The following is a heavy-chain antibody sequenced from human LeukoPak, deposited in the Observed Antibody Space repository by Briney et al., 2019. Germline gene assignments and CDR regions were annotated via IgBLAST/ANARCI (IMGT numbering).Heavy chain of an antibody. J-gene: IGHJ4*02. CDR1: GGSFSGYY. CDR2: INHSGST. D-gene: IGHD3-10*01. Sequence: SETLSLTCAVCGGSFSGYYWSWIRQPPGKGLEWIGEINHSGSTNYNPSLKSRVTISVDTSKNQFSLKLSSVTAADTAVYYCARGRITMVRGVTYYFDYWGQGTLVTVSS. V-gene: IGHV4-34*01. CDR3: ARGRITMVRGVTYYFDY.